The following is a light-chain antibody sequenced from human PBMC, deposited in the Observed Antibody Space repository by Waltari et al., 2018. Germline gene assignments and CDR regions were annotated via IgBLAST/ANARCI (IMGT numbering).Light chain of an antibody. CDR1: QAISCY. CDR2: AAS. J-gene: IGKJ5*01. V-gene: IGKV1-9*01. CDR3: QQLDSFPIT. Sequence: DIQLTQSPSFLSASVGDRVTITYRASQAISCYLAWYQQKTGRAPKLLIYAASTLQSGVPSGFSGSGSGTEFTLTISSLQPEDFATYYCQQLDSFPITFGQGTRLEIK.